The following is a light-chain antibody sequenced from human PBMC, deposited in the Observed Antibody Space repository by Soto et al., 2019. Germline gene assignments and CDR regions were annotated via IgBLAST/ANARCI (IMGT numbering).Light chain of an antibody. CDR2: GAA. J-gene: IGKJ2*01. CDR1: QSVGSN. CDR3: RQDNNCPPYT. V-gene: IGKV3-15*01. Sequence: TKSQGTLSVSPGERATLSCRASQSVGSNLAGYQQKPGQAPSRLIYGAATRATGIPARFSGSGSGTEVTLTISSLQDEDFGVRYCRQDNNCPPYTFGHGTKVDI.